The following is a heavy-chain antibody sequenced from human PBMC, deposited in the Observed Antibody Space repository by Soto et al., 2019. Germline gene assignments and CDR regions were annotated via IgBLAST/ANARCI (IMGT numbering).Heavy chain of an antibody. Sequence: KPSETLSLTCTVSGGSISGGGFYWSWIRQHPGKGLDWIGYIFNSGSTHYNPSLKSRVTMSVDTSKNQFSLRLNSVTAADTAVYYCARTGTTSAGHFDYWGQGTLVTVSS. CDR1: GGSISGGGFY. CDR3: ARTGTTSAGHFDY. CDR2: IFNSGST. V-gene: IGHV4-31*03. J-gene: IGHJ4*02. D-gene: IGHD1-7*01.